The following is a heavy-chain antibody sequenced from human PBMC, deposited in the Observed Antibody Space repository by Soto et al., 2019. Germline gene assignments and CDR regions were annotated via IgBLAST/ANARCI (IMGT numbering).Heavy chain of an antibody. CDR3: AKDLIYCSGGSCRDY. CDR2: ISYDGSNK. V-gene: IGHV3-30*18. J-gene: IGHJ4*02. Sequence: GGSLRLSCAASGFTFSSYGMHWVRQAPGKGLEWVAVISYDGSNKYYADSVKGRFTISRGNSKNTLYLQMNSLRAEDTAVYYCAKDLIYCSGGSCRDYWGQGTLVTVSS. CDR1: GFTFSSYG. D-gene: IGHD2-15*01.